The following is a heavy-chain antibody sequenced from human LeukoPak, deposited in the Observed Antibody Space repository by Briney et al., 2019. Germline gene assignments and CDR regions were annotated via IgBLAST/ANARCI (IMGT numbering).Heavy chain of an antibody. Sequence: GQSLRLSCEASGFTFTSYGMHWVRQAPGKGLEWVAAIWYDGSNKYYSDSLKGRFTIPRDNSKSTLYLQMNSLRVEDTAVYHCARSGGDFYDSSGYGVIDYWGRGTLVTVSS. D-gene: IGHD3-22*01. CDR3: ARSGGDFYDSSGYGVIDY. V-gene: IGHV3-33*01. CDR2: IWYDGSNK. J-gene: IGHJ4*02. CDR1: GFTFTSYG.